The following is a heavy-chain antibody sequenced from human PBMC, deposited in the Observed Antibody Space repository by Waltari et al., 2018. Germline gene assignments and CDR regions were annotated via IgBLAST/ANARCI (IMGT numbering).Heavy chain of an antibody. CDR1: VFTFSSNL. J-gene: IGHJ6*03. V-gene: IGHV3-48*02. D-gene: IGHD2-15*01. CDR2: ISCCSGNI. CDR3: ARVLRSRTNYYFCYMDV. Sequence: EVQLVESGGGLVQPGVSLRLSCAASVFTFSSNLMNWVRQAPGKGIECVSYISCCSGNISYADSVKGRFTISRDHANNSLYLQIDSLRHEDAAVYYCARVLRSRTNYYFCYMDVWGKGTTVTVSS.